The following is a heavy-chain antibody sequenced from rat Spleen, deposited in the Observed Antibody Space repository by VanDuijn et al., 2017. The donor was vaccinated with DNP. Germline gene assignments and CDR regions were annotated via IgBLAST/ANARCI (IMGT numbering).Heavy chain of an antibody. CDR3: ARDDYGSSGAMDA. CDR2: ISTSGGST. J-gene: IGHJ4*01. D-gene: IGHD1-3*01. V-gene: IGHV5S13*01. Sequence: EVQLVESGGGLVQPGRSLKLSCAASGFTFSDYDMIWVRQAPTKGLEWVATISTSGGSTYYRDSVKGRFTVSRHNAENTVYLQMDSLRSEDTATYYLARDDYGSSGAMDAWGQGTSVTVSS. CDR1: GFTFSDYD.